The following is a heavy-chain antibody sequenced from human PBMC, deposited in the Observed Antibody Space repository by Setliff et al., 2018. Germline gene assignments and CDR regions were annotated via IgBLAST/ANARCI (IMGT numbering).Heavy chain of an antibody. V-gene: IGHV4-61*09. CDR3: VRDRYGRNSDGSGVYNWFDS. CDR1: GASISSGSHY. J-gene: IGHJ5*01. D-gene: IGHD3-10*01. CDR2: VYSTGST. Sequence: LSLTCNVSGASISSGSHYWSWIRQSAGEKPTWIGHVYSTGSTNYNPSFESRVSISVDKSNNQFSLKMTSVTAADTAMYYGVRDRYGRNSDGSGVYNWFDSWGQGILVTVSS.